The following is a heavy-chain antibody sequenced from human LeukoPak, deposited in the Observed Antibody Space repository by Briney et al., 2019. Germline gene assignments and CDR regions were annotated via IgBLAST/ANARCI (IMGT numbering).Heavy chain of an antibody. D-gene: IGHD2-2*01. V-gene: IGHV3-53*01. Sequence: GGSLRLSCAASGFTVSSNYMSWVRQAPGKGLEWVSVIYSGGSTYYADSVKGRFTISRDNSKNTLYLQMNSLRAEDTAVYYCANLACSSTSCLREGYWGQGTLVTVSS. CDR3: ANLACSSTSCLREGY. J-gene: IGHJ4*02. CDR1: GFTVSSNY. CDR2: IYSGGST.